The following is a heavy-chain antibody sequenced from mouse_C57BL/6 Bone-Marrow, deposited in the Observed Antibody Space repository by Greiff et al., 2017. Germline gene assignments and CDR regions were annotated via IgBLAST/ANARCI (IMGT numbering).Heavy chain of an antibody. J-gene: IGHJ3*01. D-gene: IGHD2-5*01. V-gene: IGHV1-64*01. CDR3: ARGGPYYSNCAWFAY. Sequence: VKLKQPEAELVKPGASVKLSCKASGYTFTSYWMHWVKQRPGQGLEWIGMIHPNSGSTNYNEKFKSKATLTVDKSSSTAYMQLSSLTSEDSAVYYCARGGPYYSNCAWFAYWGQGTLVTVSA. CDR2: IHPNSGST. CDR1: GYTFTSYW.